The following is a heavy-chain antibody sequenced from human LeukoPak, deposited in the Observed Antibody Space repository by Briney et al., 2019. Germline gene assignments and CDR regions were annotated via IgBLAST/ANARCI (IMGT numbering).Heavy chain of an antibody. V-gene: IGHV3-48*02. CDR2: ISSSSSTI. Sequence: PGGSLRLSCAASGFTFSSYSMNWVRQAPGKGLEGVSYISSSSSTIYYADSVKGRFTISRDNAKNSLYLQMNSLRDDDTGGYYRARPPRYGSGTDCRDYWGQGTLVTVSS. J-gene: IGHJ4*02. D-gene: IGHD3-10*01. CDR1: GFTFSSYS. CDR3: ARPPRYGSGTDCRDY.